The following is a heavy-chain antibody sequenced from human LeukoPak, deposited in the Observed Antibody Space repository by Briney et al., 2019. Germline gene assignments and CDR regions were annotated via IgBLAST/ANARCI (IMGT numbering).Heavy chain of an antibody. CDR3: ARGGHCTNGVCYLFDY. Sequence: ASVKVSCKASGYTFTHYGISWVRQAPGQGLEWMGWISAYNGYTNYAQRLQDRVTMTTYTSTSTAYMELRSLRSDDMAVYYCARGGHCTNGVCYLFDYWGQGTLVTVSS. CDR2: ISAYNGYT. CDR1: GYTFTHYG. V-gene: IGHV1-18*03. J-gene: IGHJ4*02. D-gene: IGHD2-8*01.